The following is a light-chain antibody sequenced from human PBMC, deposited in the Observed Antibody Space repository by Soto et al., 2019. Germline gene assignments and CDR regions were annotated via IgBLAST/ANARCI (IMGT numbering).Light chain of an antibody. CDR2: DVS. J-gene: IGLJ1*01. CDR3: SSYTTSSTYV. Sequence: QFVLTKPPPVSGAPGTSVAISCPGPSRDIGSSNGVSWYQQSPGTAPKLMIYDVSNRPSGVPDRFSGSKSGNTASLTISGLQAEDEADYYCSSYTTSSTYVFGTGTKVTVL. CDR1: SRDIGSSNG. V-gene: IGLV2-18*02.